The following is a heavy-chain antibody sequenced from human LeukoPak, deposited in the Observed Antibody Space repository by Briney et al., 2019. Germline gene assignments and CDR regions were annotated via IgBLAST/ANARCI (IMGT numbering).Heavy chain of an antibody. CDR3: ARDPDIVATISPLDY. V-gene: IGHV1-18*01. CDR2: ISAYNGNT. J-gene: IGHJ4*02. D-gene: IGHD5-12*01. CDR1: GYTFTSYG. Sequence: ASVKVSCKASGYTFTSYGISWVRQAPGQGLEWMGWISAYNGNTNYAQKLQGRVTMTTDTSTSTAYMELRSLRSDDTAVYYCARDPDIVATISPLDYWGQGTLVTVSS.